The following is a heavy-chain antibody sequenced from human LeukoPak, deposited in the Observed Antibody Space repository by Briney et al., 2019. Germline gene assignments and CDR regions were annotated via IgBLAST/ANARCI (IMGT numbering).Heavy chain of an antibody. J-gene: IGHJ4*02. V-gene: IGHV1-2*02. CDR1: GYTFTGYY. CDR2: INPNSGGT. D-gene: IGHD6-19*01. CDR3: AREDRYSSGWYAD. Sequence: GASVKVSCKASGYTFTGYYMHWVRQAPGQGLEWMGWINPNSGGTNYAQKFQGRVTMTSDTSISTAYMELSRLRSDDTAVYYCAREDRYSSGWYADWGQGTLVTVSS.